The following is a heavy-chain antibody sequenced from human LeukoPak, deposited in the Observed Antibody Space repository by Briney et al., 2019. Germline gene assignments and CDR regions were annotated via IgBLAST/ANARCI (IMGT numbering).Heavy chain of an antibody. J-gene: IGHJ4*02. CDR2: ISSSGSTI. V-gene: IGHV3-11*01. CDR1: GFTFSDYY. CDR3: AKDPNSGNDY. Sequence: PGGSLRLSCAASGFTFSDYYMSWIRQAPGKGLEWVSYISSSGSTIYYADSVKGRFTISRDNAKNSLCLQMNSLGAEDTAVYYCAKDPNSGNDYWGQGTLVTVSS. D-gene: IGHD6-19*01.